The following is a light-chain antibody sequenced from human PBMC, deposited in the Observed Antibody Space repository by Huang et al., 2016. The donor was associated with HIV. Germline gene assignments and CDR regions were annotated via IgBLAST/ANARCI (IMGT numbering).Light chain of an antibody. CDR3: LQDYNYPWT. CDR2: GAS. CDR1: QGIRND. V-gene: IGKV1-6*01. Sequence: AIQMTQSPASLSASVGDRVTITCRASQGIRNDLGWYQQRPVKAPKLLIYGASHVQSGVPSRFSGSGSGTDFSLTISSLQPADFAPYYCLQDYNYPWTCGQGTKVEV. J-gene: IGKJ1*01.